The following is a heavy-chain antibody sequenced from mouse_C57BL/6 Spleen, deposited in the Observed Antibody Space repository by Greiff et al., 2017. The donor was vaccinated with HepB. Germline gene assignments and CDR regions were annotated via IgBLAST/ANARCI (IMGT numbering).Heavy chain of an antibody. Sequence: EVKVVESGPGMVKPSQSLSLTCTVTGYSITSGYDWHWIRHFPGNKLEWMGYISYSGSTNYNPSLKSRISITHDTSKNHFFLKLNSVTTEDTATYYCARNDGYYFDYWGQGTTLTVSS. CDR1: GYSITSGYD. CDR2: ISYSGST. D-gene: IGHD2-3*01. CDR3: ARNDGYYFDY. V-gene: IGHV3-1*01. J-gene: IGHJ2*01.